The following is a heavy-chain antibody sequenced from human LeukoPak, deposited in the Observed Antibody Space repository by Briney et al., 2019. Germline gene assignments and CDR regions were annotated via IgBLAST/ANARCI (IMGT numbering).Heavy chain of an antibody. D-gene: IGHD3-3*01. Sequence: SVKVSCKPSGGTFSSYAISWVRQAPGQGLEWMGGIIPIFGTANYAQKFQGRVTITADESTSTAYMELSSLRSEDTAVYYCARGGKNFWSGYPFDYWGQGTLVTVSS. CDR2: IIPIFGTA. J-gene: IGHJ4*02. CDR3: ARGGKNFWSGYPFDY. V-gene: IGHV1-69*13. CDR1: GGTFSSYA.